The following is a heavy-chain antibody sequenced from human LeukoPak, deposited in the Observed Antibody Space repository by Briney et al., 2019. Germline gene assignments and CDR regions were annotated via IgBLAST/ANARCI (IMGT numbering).Heavy chain of an antibody. D-gene: IGHD2-21*02. CDR3: AKLALVTATDY. V-gene: IGHV3-30*18. CDR1: GFTFSSYG. J-gene: IGHJ4*02. CDR2: ISYDGSNK. Sequence: GGSLRLSCAASGFTFSSYGMHWVRQAPGKGLEWVAVISYDGSNKYYADSVKGRFTISRDNSKNTLCLQMNSLRAEDTAVYYCAKLALVTATDYWGQGTLVTVSS.